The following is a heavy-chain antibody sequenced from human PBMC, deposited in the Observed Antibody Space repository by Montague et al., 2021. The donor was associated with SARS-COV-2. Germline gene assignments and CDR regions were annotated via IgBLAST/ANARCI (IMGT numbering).Heavy chain of an antibody. D-gene: IGHD1-1*01. J-gene: IGHJ6*02. CDR1: GDSVSSHSAT. V-gene: IGHV6-1*01. Sequence: CAISGDSVSSHSATWNWVRQSPSRGLEWLGRPYYRSKWYNDYAVSVRGRVTTNPDTSKNQFSLQLNSVTPEDTAIYYCTSGREGNYNVMDVWGQGTTVTVSS. CDR3: TSGREGNYNVMDV. CDR2: PYYRSKWYN.